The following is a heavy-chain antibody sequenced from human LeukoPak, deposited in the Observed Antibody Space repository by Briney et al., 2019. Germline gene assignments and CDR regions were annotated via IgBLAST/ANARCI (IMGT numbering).Heavy chain of an antibody. CDR1: GGSISSSSYY. V-gene: IGHV4-61*01. D-gene: IGHD6-6*01. Sequence: PSETLSLTCTVSGGSISSSSYYWSWIRQPPGKGLEWIGYIYYSGSTNYNPSLKSRVTISVDTSKNQFSLKLSSVTAADTAVYYCARVRGWSSSSPLAFDIWGQGTMVTVSS. CDR3: ARVRGWSSSSPLAFDI. CDR2: IYYSGST. J-gene: IGHJ3*02.